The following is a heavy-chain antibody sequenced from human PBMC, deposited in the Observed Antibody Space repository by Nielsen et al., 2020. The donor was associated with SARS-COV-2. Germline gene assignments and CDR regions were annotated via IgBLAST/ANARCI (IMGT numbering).Heavy chain of an antibody. D-gene: IGHD3-3*01. CDR2: IWYDGSNK. CDR1: GFTFSNYG. CDR3: ARELDDFWSGYYLMPYYYYGMDV. Sequence: GGSLRLSCAASGFTFSNYGMHWVRQAPGKGLEWVAVIWYDGSNKYYADSVKGRFTISRDNSKNTLYLQMNSLRAEDTAVYYCARELDDFWSGYYLMPYYYYGMDVWGQGTTVTVSS. V-gene: IGHV3-33*01. J-gene: IGHJ6*02.